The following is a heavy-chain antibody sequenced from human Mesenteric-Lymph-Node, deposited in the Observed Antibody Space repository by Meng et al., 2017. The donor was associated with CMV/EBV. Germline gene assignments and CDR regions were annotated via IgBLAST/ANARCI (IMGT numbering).Heavy chain of an antibody. CDR1: GASITNSNYY. D-gene: IGHD5-18*01. CDR2: MYSRGKT. CDR3: ARNSLRGYSYGWSSLFDY. J-gene: IGHJ4*02. Sequence: GSLRLSCTVSGASITNSNYYWGWIRQPPGKGLEWIGSMYSRGKTFYNPSLKSRVTISEDTSKNQFSLKVNSVTAADTAIYYCARNSLRGYSYGWSSLFDYWGQGTLVTVSS. V-gene: IGHV4-39*07.